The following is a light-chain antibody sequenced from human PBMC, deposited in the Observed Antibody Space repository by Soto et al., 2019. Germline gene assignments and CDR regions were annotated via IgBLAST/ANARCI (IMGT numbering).Light chain of an antibody. Sequence: DIQLTQSPSSLAASIGDRVTITCRASQSISGYLNWYQQKPGKAPRLLIYTASTLQSGVPSRFGGSGSGTDFTLTISSLQAEDFETFYCQQSYSGPPTFGQGTKVDIK. CDR3: QQSYSGPPT. CDR2: TAS. V-gene: IGKV1-39*01. J-gene: IGKJ2*01. CDR1: QSISGY.